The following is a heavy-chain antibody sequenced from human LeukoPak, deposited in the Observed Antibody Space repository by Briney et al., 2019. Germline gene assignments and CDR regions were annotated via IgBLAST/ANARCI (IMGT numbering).Heavy chain of an antibody. J-gene: IGHJ2*01. D-gene: IGHD2-8*01. CDR2: IRKDGGYT. Sequence: GGSLRLSCAASGFTLSNYWMMHWVRPAPGKGLVWVSRIRKDGGYTSYADSVKGRFTVSRDNAQNTLYLQMNSLRAEDTGVYYCVRDGVGDVHDWYFDLWGPGTLVTVSS. CDR3: VRDGVGDVHDWYFDL. CDR1: GFTLSNYW. V-gene: IGHV3-74*01.